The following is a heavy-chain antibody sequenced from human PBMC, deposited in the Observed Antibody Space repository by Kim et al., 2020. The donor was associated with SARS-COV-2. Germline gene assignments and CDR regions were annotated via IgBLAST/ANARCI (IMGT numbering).Heavy chain of an antibody. D-gene: IGHD3-10*01. Sequence: GESLKISCKGSGYSFTSYWIGWVRQMPGKGLEWMGIIYPGDSDTRYSPSFQGQVTISADKSISTAYLQWSSLKASDTAMYYCARRLDGPYGSGSYYWFDPWGQGTLVTVSS. CDR2: IYPGDSDT. J-gene: IGHJ5*02. CDR3: ARRLDGPYGSGSYYWFDP. CDR1: GYSFTSYW. V-gene: IGHV5-51*01.